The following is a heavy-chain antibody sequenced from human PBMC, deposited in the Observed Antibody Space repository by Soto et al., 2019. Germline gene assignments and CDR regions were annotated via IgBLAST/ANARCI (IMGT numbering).Heavy chain of an antibody. CDR2: ISGSGTAE. CDR1: GFTFSGYE. CDR3: ARGGVY. D-gene: IGHD2-8*01. V-gene: IGHV3-48*03. Sequence: VHLVQSGGGSGQPGGSLRLACVASGFTFSGYEMNWVRQAPGEGLEWISYISGSGTAEYYADSVKGRFSIFRDNAQNTLYLQMNGLKVEDTAVYYCARGGVYWGQGTLVTVSS. J-gene: IGHJ4*02.